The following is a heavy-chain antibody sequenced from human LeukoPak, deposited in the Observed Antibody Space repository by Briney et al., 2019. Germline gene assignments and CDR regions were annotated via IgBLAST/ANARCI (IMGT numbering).Heavy chain of an antibody. CDR1: GGTFSSYA. V-gene: IGHV1-69*13. D-gene: IGHD6-19*01. CDR2: IIPIFGTA. CDR3: VRGVAVAGTGVVDY. Sequence: SVKVSCKASGGTFSSYAISWVRQAPGQGLEWMGGIIPIFGTANYAQKFQGRVTITADESTSTAYMELSSLRSEDTAVYYCVRGVAVAGTGVVDYWGQGTLVTVSS. J-gene: IGHJ4*02.